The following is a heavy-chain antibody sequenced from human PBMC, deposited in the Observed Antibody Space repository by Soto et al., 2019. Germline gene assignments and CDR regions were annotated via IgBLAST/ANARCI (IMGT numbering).Heavy chain of an antibody. CDR1: GFTFSSYG. CDR3: AKVGGLGYHDSWIVYYTGYYYGMDV. D-gene: IGHD3-3*01. V-gene: IGHV3-30*18. CDR2: ISYDGSNK. Sequence: GGSLRLSCAASGFTFSSYGIHWVRQAPGKGLEWLAVISYDGSNKYYADCVKRRFTISRDNSKHTLYLQMNSLRAEDTAVYYCAKVGGLGYHDSWIVYYTGYYYGMDVWGQET. J-gene: IGHJ6*02.